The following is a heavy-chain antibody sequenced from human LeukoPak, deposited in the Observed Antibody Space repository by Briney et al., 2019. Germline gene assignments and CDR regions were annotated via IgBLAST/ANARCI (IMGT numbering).Heavy chain of an antibody. D-gene: IGHD5-18*01. CDR2: IIPNFGTA. V-gene: IGHV1-69*06. J-gene: IGHJ6*03. Sequence: SVKLSCKSSGGTFSSYAISWVRQAPGQGLEWMGGIIPNFGTANYSQKFQGRVTITADKSTSKAYMELSSLRSEDTAVYYCARLDTAMVTSDYYMDVWGKGTTVTVSS. CDR3: ARLDTAMVTSDYYMDV. CDR1: GGTFSSYA.